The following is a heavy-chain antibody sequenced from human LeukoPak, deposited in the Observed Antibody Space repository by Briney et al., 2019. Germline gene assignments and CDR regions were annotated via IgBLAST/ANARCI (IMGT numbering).Heavy chain of an antibody. D-gene: IGHD2-2*01. J-gene: IGHJ4*02. CDR1: GGSISSYY. CDR2: IYYSGST. V-gene: IGHV4-59*08. Sequence: SETLSLTCTVSGGSISSYYWSWIRQPPGKGLEWIGYIYYSGSTNYNPSLKSRVTISVDTSKNQFSLKLSSVTAADTAVYYCARPTSFYFDYWGQGTLVTVSS. CDR3: ARPTSFYFDY.